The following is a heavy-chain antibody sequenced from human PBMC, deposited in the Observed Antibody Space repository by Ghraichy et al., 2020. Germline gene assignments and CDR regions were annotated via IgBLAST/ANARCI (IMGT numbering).Heavy chain of an antibody. CDR1: GFTFSNYW. CDR3: AGGPGWTVHH. V-gene: IGHV3-7*03. CDR2: IKQDGSEK. Sequence: GSLRLSCEGSGFTFSNYWMTWVRQAPGKGLEWVANIKQDGSEKNYVDSVKGRFTISRDNAKKSLDLQMNSLRAEDTAVYYCAGGPGWTVHHWGQGTLATVSS. J-gene: IGHJ4*02. D-gene: IGHD2-15*01.